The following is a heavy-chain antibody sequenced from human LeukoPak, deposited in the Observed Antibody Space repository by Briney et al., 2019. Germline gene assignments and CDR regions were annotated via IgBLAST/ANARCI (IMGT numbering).Heavy chain of an antibody. J-gene: IGHJ4*02. D-gene: IGHD3/OR15-3a*01. Sequence: ASVKVSCKASGYTFTSHPITWVRQAPGQGLEWMGWISAFNGNTNYAQTLQGRVTMTIETSTDTAYMELRSLRSDDAAIYFCARGTGAWTAIDNWGQGTLVTVSS. CDR2: ISAFNGNT. V-gene: IGHV1-18*01. CDR1: GYTFTSHP. CDR3: ARGTGAWTAIDN.